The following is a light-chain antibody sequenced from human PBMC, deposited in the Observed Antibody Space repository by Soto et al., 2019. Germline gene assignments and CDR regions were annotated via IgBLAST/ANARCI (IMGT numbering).Light chain of an antibody. J-gene: IGKJ1*01. CDR3: QQYSDSPPT. Sequence: EIVLTQSPGTLSFSPGERATLSCRASQSVSSSYLAWYQQKPGQAPRLLIYGASSRATGTPDRFSGSGSGTDFTLTIDRLEPEDFAMYYCQQYSDSPPTFGQGTKVDIK. V-gene: IGKV3-20*01. CDR1: QSVSSSY. CDR2: GAS.